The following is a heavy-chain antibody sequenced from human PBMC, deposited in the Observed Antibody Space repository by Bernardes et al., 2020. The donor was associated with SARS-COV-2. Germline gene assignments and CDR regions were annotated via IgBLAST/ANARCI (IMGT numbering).Heavy chain of an antibody. CDR2: ISALTDV. CDR1: GKRINYYN. Sequence: GGSLRLSCDASGKRINYYNMNWIRQAPGRGLEWVAFISALTDVNYADSVKGRFTISRDNSRNTLYLQMNSLRADDTAVYYCATDVAGEYSTWGPGTLVTVSS. D-gene: IGHD5-12*01. V-gene: IGHV3-11*06. J-gene: IGHJ5*02. CDR3: ATDVAGEYST.